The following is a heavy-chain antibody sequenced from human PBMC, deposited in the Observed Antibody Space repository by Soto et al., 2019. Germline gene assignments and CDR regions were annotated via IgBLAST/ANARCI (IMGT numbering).Heavy chain of an antibody. V-gene: IGHV4-59*01. D-gene: IGHD1-20*01. CDR2: VYHTGNT. J-gene: IGHJ4*02. CDR3: AREQYNWKL. CDR1: GVSITPYY. Sequence: SETLPLTCTVSGVSITPYYWTWIRHPPGKGLEWIGYVYHTGNTYYNPSLKSRVTISLDTSKNQVSLRLKSVTAADTAVYYCAREQYNWKLWGQGTLVTVSS.